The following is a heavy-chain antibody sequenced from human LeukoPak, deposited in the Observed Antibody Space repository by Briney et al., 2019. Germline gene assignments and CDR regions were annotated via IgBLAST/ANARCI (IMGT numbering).Heavy chain of an antibody. CDR1: AFTFSRHG. J-gene: IGHJ6*03. CDR3: AKGSYYCGNNFPQYYYYMDV. D-gene: IGHD2-21*01. V-gene: IGHV3-30*02. CDR2: IRYDGSDI. Sequence: GGSLIPSSAASAFTFSRHGMHWVRQVPGKGLGWESFIRYDGSDIYYGDSVKGRFTISRDNSENTLYLQMNSLRPEDTAVYYCAKGSYYCGNNFPQYYYYMDVWGKGTTVIVSS.